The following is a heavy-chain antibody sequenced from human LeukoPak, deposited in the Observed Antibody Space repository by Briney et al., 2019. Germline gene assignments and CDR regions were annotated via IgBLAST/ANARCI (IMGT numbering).Heavy chain of an antibody. J-gene: IGHJ4*02. CDR2: IHTDNGDT. Sequence: ASVKVSCKASGYNFISYAMHWVRQAPGQRLEWMGWIHTDNGDTKYSHYFLGRVTITRDTSANTAYMELSSLRSEDTAVYYCARDQEAFDYRGQGTLVTVSS. CDR1: GYNFISYA. V-gene: IGHV1-3*04. CDR3: ARDQEAFDY.